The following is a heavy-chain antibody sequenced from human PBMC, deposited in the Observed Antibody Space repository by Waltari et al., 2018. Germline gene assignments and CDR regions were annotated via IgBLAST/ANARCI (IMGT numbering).Heavy chain of an antibody. Sequence: QVLLKQWGAGLLRPSETLSLTCAVSGASLNGYYWSWIRQAPGKGLEWIGDISHSGVTEYNPSLASRVTISVDKSKKVFSLKIKSATAADTGLYFCARGGPTGYSYGYGDYFDHWGLGTRVIVSS. V-gene: IGHV4-34*01. J-gene: IGHJ4*01. CDR2: ISHSGVT. CDR3: ARGGPTGYSYGYGDYFDH. CDR1: GASLNGYY. D-gene: IGHD5-18*01.